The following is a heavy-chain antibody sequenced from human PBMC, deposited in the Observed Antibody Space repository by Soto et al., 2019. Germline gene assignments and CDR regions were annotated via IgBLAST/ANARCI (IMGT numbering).Heavy chain of an antibody. Sequence: TGGSLRLSCAASGFIFSHYGMHWARQAPGKGLEWVAAILHDGTNKYYADSVKGRFTISRDNSKNTLYLQMNSLRAEDTAHYYCAKDRYYYDSSLQYWGQGALVTVSS. J-gene: IGHJ4*02. CDR2: ILHDGTNK. D-gene: IGHD3-22*01. CDR1: GFIFSHYG. CDR3: AKDRYYYDSSLQY. V-gene: IGHV3-30*18.